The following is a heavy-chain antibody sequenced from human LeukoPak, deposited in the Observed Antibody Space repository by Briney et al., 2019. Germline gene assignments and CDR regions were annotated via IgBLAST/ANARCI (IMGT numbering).Heavy chain of an antibody. CDR3: ARNENSGWGYFDY. Sequence: GGSLRLSCAASRFTFNSYAMSWVRQTPGKGLEWVSVIGGSNGITFYVGSVKGRFTTSRDNSKDTLYLQMNSLRAEDTAVYYCARNENSGWGYFDYWGQGTLVTVSS. J-gene: IGHJ4*02. D-gene: IGHD5-12*01. CDR1: RFTFNSYA. CDR2: IGGSNGIT. V-gene: IGHV3-23*01.